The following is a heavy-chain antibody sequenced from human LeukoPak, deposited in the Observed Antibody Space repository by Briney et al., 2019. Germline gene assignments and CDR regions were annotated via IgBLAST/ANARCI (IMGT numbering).Heavy chain of an antibody. CDR1: GYTFTGYY. J-gene: IGHJ4*02. Sequence: GASVKVSCKASGYTFTGYYMHWVQQAPGKGPEWMGRVDPEDGETIFAEKFQGRVTITADMSTDTAYMELTSLRSEDTAMYFCATSGSATCYNSWGQGTLVTVSS. V-gene: IGHV1-69-2*01. CDR2: VDPEDGET. CDR3: ATSGSATCYNS. D-gene: IGHD3-10*01.